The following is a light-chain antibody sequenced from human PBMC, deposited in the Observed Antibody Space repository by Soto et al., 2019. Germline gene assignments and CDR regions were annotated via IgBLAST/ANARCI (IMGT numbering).Light chain of an antibody. CDR3: QQYNSWPRT. CDR2: GAS. J-gene: IGKJ1*01. CDR1: QSVSSN. V-gene: IGKV3-15*01. Sequence: DIELTQSPATLSAPLGERATLSCRASQSVSSNYLAWYQQKPGQAPRLLIYGASSRHTGIPARFSGSGSGTELTLTISSLQSEDFAVYYCQQYNSWPRTFGQGTKVDIK.